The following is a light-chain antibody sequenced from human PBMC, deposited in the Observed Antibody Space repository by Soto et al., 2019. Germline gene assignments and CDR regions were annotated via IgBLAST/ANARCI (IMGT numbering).Light chain of an antibody. CDR3: SSCASSITLGV. Sequence: QSALTQPASVSGSPGQTITISCTGSSTDVGGTNYVCWYQQHPGTAPKLMNYDDSNRPSGLADRFSGSKSGNTASLAISGLQAEDEADYYCSSCASSITLGVFGSGTKLTVL. CDR1: STDVGGTNY. CDR2: DDS. V-gene: IGLV2-14*01. J-gene: IGLJ1*01.